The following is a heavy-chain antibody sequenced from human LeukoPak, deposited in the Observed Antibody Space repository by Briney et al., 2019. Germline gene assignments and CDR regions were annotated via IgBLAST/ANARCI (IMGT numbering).Heavy chain of an antibody. CDR1: GFTLSSYG. CDR3: AKDGEATYSSGWYGYFDY. CDR2: ISYDGSNK. J-gene: IGHJ4*02. D-gene: IGHD6-19*01. Sequence: GGSLRLSCAASGFTLSSYGMHWVRQAPGKGLEWVAVISYDGSNKYYADSVKGRFTISRDNSKNTLYLQMNSLRAEDTAVYYCAKDGEATYSSGWYGYFDYWGQGTLVTVSS. V-gene: IGHV3-30*18.